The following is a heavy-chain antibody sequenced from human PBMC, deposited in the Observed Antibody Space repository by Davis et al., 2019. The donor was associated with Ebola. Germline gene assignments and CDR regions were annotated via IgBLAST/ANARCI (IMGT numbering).Heavy chain of an antibody. CDR3: AKGSVVPAAIGDAFDI. CDR1: GFTFSSYW. D-gene: IGHD2-2*02. CDR2: ISGSGGST. V-gene: IGHV3-23*01. Sequence: PGGSLRLSCAASGFTFSSYWMSWVRQAPGKGLEWVSAISGSGGSTYYADSVKGRFTISRDNSKNTLYLQMNSLRAEDTAVYYCAKGSVVPAAIGDAFDIWGQGTMVTVSS. J-gene: IGHJ3*02.